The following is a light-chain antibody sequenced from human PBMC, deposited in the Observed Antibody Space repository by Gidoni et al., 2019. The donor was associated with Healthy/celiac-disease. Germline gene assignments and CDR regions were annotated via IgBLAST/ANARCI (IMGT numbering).Light chain of an antibody. Sequence: QSALTQPVSVSGSPGQSITISCTGISSDVGGYNYVSWYQQHPGKAPKLMIYEVSNRPSGVSNRFSGSKSGNTASLTISGLQAEDEADYYCSSYTSSSTQVFGGGTKLTVL. V-gene: IGLV2-14*01. CDR1: SSDVGGYNY. CDR3: SSYTSSSTQV. J-gene: IGLJ3*02. CDR2: EVS.